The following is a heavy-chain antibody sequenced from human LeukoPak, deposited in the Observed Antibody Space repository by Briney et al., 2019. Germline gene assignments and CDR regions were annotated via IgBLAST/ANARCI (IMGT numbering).Heavy chain of an antibody. J-gene: IGHJ3*02. CDR2: ISYIGST. CDR3: ARDLVTVTKGFDI. Sequence: SETLSLTCAVSDDSFSSHYWTWIRQPPGKGLEWIGYISYIGSTNYNPCLKSRVTISKGTSKNLFSLELSSVTAADTAVYYCARDLVTVTKGFDIWGQGTMVSVSS. V-gene: IGHV4-59*11. D-gene: IGHD4-17*01. CDR1: DDSFSSHY.